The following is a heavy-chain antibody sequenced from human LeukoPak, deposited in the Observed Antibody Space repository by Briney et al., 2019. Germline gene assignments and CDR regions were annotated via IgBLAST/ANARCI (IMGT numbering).Heavy chain of an antibody. J-gene: IGHJ4*02. CDR2: IYHSGST. Sequence: SETLSLTCTVSGYSISSGYYWGWIRPPPGKGLEWIGSIYHSGSTYYNPSLKSRVTVSVDTSKNQFSLKLSSVTAADTAVYYCARDPYNLEGRVSLGFDYWGQGTLVTVSS. D-gene: IGHD5-24*01. CDR1: GYSISSGYY. V-gene: IGHV4-38-2*02. CDR3: ARDPYNLEGRVSLGFDY.